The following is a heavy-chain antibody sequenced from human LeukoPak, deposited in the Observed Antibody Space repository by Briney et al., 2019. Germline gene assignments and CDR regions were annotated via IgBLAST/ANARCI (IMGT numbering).Heavy chain of an antibody. V-gene: IGHV1-2*02. CDR1: GYTFTDYY. Sequence: ASVKVSCKASGYTFTDYYMHWVRQAPGQGPEWMGWNKPNSGGTNYAQKFQGRVTMTRDTSISTAYMELSRLIFDDTAVYYCARMGIVAGWFDPWGQGTLVTVSS. CDR2: NKPNSGGT. D-gene: IGHD6-19*01. J-gene: IGHJ5*02. CDR3: ARMGIVAGWFDP.